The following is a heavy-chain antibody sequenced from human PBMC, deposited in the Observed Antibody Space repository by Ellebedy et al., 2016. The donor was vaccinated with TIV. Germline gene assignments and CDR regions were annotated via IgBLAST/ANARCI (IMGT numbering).Heavy chain of an antibody. CDR1: GFTFSSYG. V-gene: IGHV3-30*18. D-gene: IGHD1-26*01. CDR3: AKDREGSGNYVGDY. Sequence: GESLKISXAASGFTFSSYGIHWVRQAPGKGLEWVAVISYDGRNNYYADSVKGRFTISRDNSKNTLYLQMNSLRTEDTAVYYCAKDREGSGNYVGDYWGQGTLVTVSS. CDR2: ISYDGRNN. J-gene: IGHJ4*02.